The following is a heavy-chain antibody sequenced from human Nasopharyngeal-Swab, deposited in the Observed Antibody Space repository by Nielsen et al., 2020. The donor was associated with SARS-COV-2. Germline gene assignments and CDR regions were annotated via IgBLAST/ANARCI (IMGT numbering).Heavy chain of an antibody. CDR3: AKGTTVTGYWYFDL. J-gene: IGHJ2*01. D-gene: IGHD4-17*01. Sequence: GGSLRLSCAASGFTFSSYDMHWVRQATGKGLEWVSAIGTAGDTYYPGSVKGRFTISRENAKNSLYLQMNSLRAEDTALYYCAKGTTVTGYWYFDLWGRGTLVTVSS. CDR2: IGTAGDT. V-gene: IGHV3-13*01. CDR1: GFTFSSYD.